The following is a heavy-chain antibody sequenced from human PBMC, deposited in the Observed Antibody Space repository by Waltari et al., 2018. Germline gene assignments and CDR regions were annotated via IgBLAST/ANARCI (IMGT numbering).Heavy chain of an antibody. CDR2: INPNSGGT. CDR1: GYTFTGYY. J-gene: IGHJ4*02. Sequence: QVQLVQSGAEVKKPGASVKVSCKASGYTFTGYYMHWVRQAPGQGLEWMGRINPNSGGTNYAQKFQGRVTMTRDTSISTAYMELSRLGSDDTAVYYCAREAAAGTKNFDYWGQGTLVTVSS. CDR3: AREAAAGTKNFDY. V-gene: IGHV1-2*06. D-gene: IGHD6-13*01.